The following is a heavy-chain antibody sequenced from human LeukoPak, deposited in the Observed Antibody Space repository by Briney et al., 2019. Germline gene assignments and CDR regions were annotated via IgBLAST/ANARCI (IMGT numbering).Heavy chain of an antibody. Sequence: PSEALSFTCTVSGYSISSGYYWGWIRQPPGKGLEWIGSIYHSGSTYYNPSLKSRVTISVDTSKNQFSLKLSSVTAADTAVYYCARLYYDILTGYPQFDPWGQGTLVTVSS. CDR3: ARLYYDILTGYPQFDP. CDR1: GYSISSGYY. V-gene: IGHV4-38-2*02. CDR2: IYHSGST. J-gene: IGHJ5*02. D-gene: IGHD3-9*01.